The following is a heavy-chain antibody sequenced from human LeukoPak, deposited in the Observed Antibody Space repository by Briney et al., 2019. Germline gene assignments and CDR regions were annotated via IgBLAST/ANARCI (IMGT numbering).Heavy chain of an antibody. CDR3: ATNLHSGYDVAFDS. D-gene: IGHD5-12*01. CDR1: GGSISSGDYY. J-gene: IGHJ4*02. V-gene: IGHV4-30-4*01. CDR2: IYYSGST. Sequence: SQTLSLTCTVSGGSISSGDYYWSWIRQPPGKGLEWIGYIYYSGSTYYNPSLKSRVTISVDTSKNQFSLKLSSVTAADTAVYYCATNLHSGYDVAFDSWGQGTLVTVSS.